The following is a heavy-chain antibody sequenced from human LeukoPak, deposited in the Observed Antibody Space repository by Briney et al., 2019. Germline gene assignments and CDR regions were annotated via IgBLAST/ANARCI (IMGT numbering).Heavy chain of an antibody. D-gene: IGHD6-19*01. V-gene: IGHV3-23*01. J-gene: IGHJ4*02. CDR3: AKTTTGYSSGRFPGWPVDY. CDR1: GLTFSSYA. Sequence: GGSPRLSCAASGLTFSSYAMYWVRQAPGKGLEWVSGIFGSGGSTHYADSVKGRFTISRDNSKNTVYLQMNSLRAEDTAVYYCAKTTTGYSSGRFPGWPVDYWGQGTLVTVSS. CDR2: IFGSGGST.